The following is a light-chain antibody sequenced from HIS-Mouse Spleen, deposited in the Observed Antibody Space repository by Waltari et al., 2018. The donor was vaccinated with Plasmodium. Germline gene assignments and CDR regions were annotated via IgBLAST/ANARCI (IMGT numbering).Light chain of an antibody. CDR1: QSISSY. CDR2: AAS. CDR3: QQSYSTST. J-gene: IGKJ4*01. V-gene: IGKV1-39*01. Sequence: DIQMTQSPSSLSASVGDRVPITCRASQSISSYLNWYQQKPGKAPKLLIYAASSLQSGVPSRFSGSGSGTDFTLTISSLQPEDFATYYCQQSYSTSTFGGGTKVEIK.